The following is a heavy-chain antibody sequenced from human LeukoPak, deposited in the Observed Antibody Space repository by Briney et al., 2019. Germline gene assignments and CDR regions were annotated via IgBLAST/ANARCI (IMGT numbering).Heavy chain of an antibody. CDR2: IYCSGST. J-gene: IGHJ2*01. V-gene: IGHV4-39*07. CDR3: AREVARIVVVTATPYWYFDL. D-gene: IGHD2-21*02. Sequence: PSETLSLTCTVSGGSISSSSYYWGWIRQPPVKGLEWIGSIYCSGSTYYNPSLKCRVTISVDTSKNQFSLKLSSVTAADTAVYYCAREVARIVVVTATPYWYFDLWGRGTLVTVSS. CDR1: GGSISSSSYY.